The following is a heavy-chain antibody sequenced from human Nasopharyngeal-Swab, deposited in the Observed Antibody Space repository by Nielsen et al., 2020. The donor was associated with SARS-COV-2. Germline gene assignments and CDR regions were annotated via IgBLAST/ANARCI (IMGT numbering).Heavy chain of an antibody. CDR1: GGSISSSNW. CDR3: AQTTYSGYFDY. Sequence: SETLSLTCAVSGGSISSSNWWSWVRQPPGKGLEWIGEIYHSGGTNYNPSLKSQVTISVDKSKNQFSLKLSSVTAADTAVYYCAQTTYSGYFDYWGQGTLVTVSS. J-gene: IGHJ4*02. CDR2: IYHSGGT. V-gene: IGHV4-4*02. D-gene: IGHD2-15*01.